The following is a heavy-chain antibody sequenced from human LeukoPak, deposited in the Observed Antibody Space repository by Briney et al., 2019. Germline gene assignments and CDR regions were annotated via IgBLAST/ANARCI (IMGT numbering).Heavy chain of an antibody. CDR1: GYSFADYW. CDR2: IYPGDSDI. Sequence: GESLQISCKASGYSFADYWIGWVRQVTGKGLEWMGIIYPGDSDIRYSPSFQGQVTISPDKSITTAYLQWSSLKASDTAIYYCARADQLRWFGDPRRPYYYGLDVWGQGTTVTVSS. J-gene: IGHJ6*02. CDR3: ARADQLRWFGDPRRPYYYGLDV. V-gene: IGHV5-51*01. D-gene: IGHD3-10*01.